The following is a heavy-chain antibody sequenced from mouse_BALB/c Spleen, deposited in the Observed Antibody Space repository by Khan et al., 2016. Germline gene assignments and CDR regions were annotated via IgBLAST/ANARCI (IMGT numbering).Heavy chain of an antibody. Sequence: QIQLVQSGPELKKPGETVKISCKASGYTFTNYGMNWVKQAPGKGLKWMGWINTYTGEPTYADDFKGRFAFSLETSASTAYLQINNLKNEDTATXFCARSVRYGSSAYYFDYWGQGTTLTVSS. CDR2: INTYTGEP. D-gene: IGHD1-1*01. V-gene: IGHV9-3-1*01. J-gene: IGHJ2*01. CDR1: GYTFTNYG. CDR3: ARSVRYGSSAYYFDY.